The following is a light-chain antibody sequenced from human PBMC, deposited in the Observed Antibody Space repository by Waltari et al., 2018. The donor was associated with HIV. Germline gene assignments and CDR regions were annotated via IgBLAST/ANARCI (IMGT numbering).Light chain of an antibody. CDR3: SAWDSSLSEWV. CDR1: DKNVGHEG. V-gene: IGLV10-54*01. Sequence: AGLTQPSSVSKGLGQNVTLTCTGNDKNVGHEGAGWLLRHEGHPPEVLSDRGGARPAGISQKYSASRSGNTVSLTITGLQVDDEAVYYCSAWDSSLSEWVFGGGTKLTVL. J-gene: IGLJ3*02. CDR2: RGG.